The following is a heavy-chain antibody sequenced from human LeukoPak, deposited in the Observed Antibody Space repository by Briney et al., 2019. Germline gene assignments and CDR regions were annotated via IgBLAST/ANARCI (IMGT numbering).Heavy chain of an antibody. V-gene: IGHV4-59*01. CDR1: GGSISTYY. J-gene: IGHJ5*02. CDR3: ARHGYSSGSLAWFDP. D-gene: IGHD6-19*01. Sequence: PSETLSLTCTVSGGSISTYYWSWIRQPPGKGLEYIGYIYYSGSTNYNPSLKSRVTMSLDTSKNQFSLKLSSVTAADTAVYYCARHGYSSGSLAWFDPWGQGTQVTVSS. CDR2: IYYSGST.